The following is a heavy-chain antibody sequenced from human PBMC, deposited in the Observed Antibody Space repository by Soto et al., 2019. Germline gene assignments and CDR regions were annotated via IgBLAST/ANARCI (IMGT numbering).Heavy chain of an antibody. D-gene: IGHD1-26*01. J-gene: IGHJ4*02. CDR2: INPSGGST. Sequence: QVQLVQSGAEVKKPGASVKVSCKASGYTFNSYYMHWVRQAPGQGLEWMGIINPSGGSTSYAQKSQGRVTMTRDTSTSTVYKELSSLRSEDTAVYYCVRSPDGGAWPFDYWGQGTLVTVST. CDR3: VRSPDGGAWPFDY. CDR1: GYTFNSYY. V-gene: IGHV1-46*02.